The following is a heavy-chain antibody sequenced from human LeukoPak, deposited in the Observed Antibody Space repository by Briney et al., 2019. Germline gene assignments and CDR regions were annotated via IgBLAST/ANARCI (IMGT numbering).Heavy chain of an antibody. D-gene: IGHD3-10*01. V-gene: IGHV5-51*01. CDR3: ARGYYGSGSYYTPPYYFDY. CDR2: IYPGDSDT. CDR1: GYSFTSYW. J-gene: IGHJ4*02. Sequence: GESLKISCKGSGYSFTSYWIGWVRQMPGKGLEWMGIIYPGDSDTGYSPSFQGQVTISADKSISTAYLQWSSLKASDTAMYYCARGYYGSGSYYTPPYYFDYWGQGTLVTVSS.